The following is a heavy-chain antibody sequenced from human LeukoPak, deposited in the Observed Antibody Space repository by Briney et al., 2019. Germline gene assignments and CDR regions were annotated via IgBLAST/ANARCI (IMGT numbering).Heavy chain of an antibody. J-gene: IGHJ4*02. Sequence: PAGSLRLSCAASGFTFSTYGMHWVRQAPGKGLEWVGFIRYDGSDKYYADSVKGRFTMSRDNSKNTLYLQMKSLRAEDTAVYYCAKAFGGYDYFDYWGQGTLVTVSS. CDR2: IRYDGSDK. D-gene: IGHD5-12*01. CDR1: GFTFSTYG. V-gene: IGHV3-30*02. CDR3: AKAFGGYDYFDY.